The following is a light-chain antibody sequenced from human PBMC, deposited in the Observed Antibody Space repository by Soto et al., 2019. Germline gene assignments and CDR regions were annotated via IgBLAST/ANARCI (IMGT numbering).Light chain of an antibody. Sequence: EIVLTQSPGTLSLSPGERATLSCRASQSVSSSYLAWYQQKPGQAPRLLIYGASSRVPGIPDRFSGSGSGTDFTLTISRLEPEAFAVYYCQQRSNFFGPGTKVDIK. CDR3: QQRSNF. J-gene: IGKJ3*01. CDR2: GAS. V-gene: IGKV3D-20*02. CDR1: QSVSSSY.